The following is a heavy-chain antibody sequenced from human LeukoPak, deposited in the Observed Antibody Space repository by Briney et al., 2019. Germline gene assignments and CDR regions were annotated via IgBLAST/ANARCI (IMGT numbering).Heavy chain of an antibody. Sequence: SETLSLTCAVYGGSFSGYYWSWIRQPPGKGLEWIGEINHSGSTNYNPSLKSRVTISVDTSKNQFSPKLSSVTTADTAVYCCARGSYGSGSYFWGQGTLVTVSS. D-gene: IGHD3-10*01. CDR2: INHSGST. J-gene: IGHJ4*02. V-gene: IGHV4-34*01. CDR3: ARGSYGSGSYF. CDR1: GGSFSGYY.